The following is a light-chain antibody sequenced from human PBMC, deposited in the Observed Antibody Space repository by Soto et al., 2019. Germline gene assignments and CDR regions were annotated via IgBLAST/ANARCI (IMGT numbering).Light chain of an antibody. CDR2: AAS. Sequence: DIQLTQSPSFLSASVGDRVTITCRASQGISSYLAWYQQKPGKAPKLLIYAASTLQSGVPSRFSGSGSGTEFTLTICSLQPDDFATYYCQQLNSYPTITFGQGTRLEIK. V-gene: IGKV1-9*01. J-gene: IGKJ5*01. CDR1: QGISSY. CDR3: QQLNSYPTIT.